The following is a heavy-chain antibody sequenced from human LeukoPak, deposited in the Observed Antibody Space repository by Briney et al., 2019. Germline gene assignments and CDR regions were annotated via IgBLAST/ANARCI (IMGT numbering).Heavy chain of an antibody. CDR1: GGSLSGIY. Sequence: PSETLSLTCAVSGGSLSGIYCNWIRQTPGKGLESIGEINHSGTTNYSPSLKSRVAISVDTSKNQCSLKLTSVTAADTAVYYCARDPCSRSSCPLRYWGQGTQVTVSS. J-gene: IGHJ4*02. D-gene: IGHD6-13*01. CDR3: ARDPCSRSSCPLRY. V-gene: IGHV4-34*01. CDR2: INHSGTT.